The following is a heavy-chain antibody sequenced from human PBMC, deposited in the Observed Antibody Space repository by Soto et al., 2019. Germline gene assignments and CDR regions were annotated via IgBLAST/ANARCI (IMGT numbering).Heavy chain of an antibody. D-gene: IGHD5-12*01. CDR1: GGTFSSYT. V-gene: IGHV1-69*02. CDR3: ATSYSGYDYHYYYGMDV. CDR2: IIPILGIA. J-gene: IGHJ6*02. Sequence: SVKVSCKAAGGTFSSYTISWVRQAPGQGLEWMGRIIPILGIANYAQKFQGRVTITRDTSASTAYMELSSLRSEDTAVYYCATSYSGYDYHYYYGMDVWGQGTTVTVSS.